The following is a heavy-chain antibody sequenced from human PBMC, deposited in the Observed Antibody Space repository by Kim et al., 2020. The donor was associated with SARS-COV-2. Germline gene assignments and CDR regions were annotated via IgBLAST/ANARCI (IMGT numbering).Heavy chain of an antibody. J-gene: IGHJ6*02. CDR2: ISYDGSNK. CDR1: GFTFSSYG. D-gene: IGHD3-10*01. CDR3: AAMVRVPGV. Sequence: GGSLRLSCAASGFTFSSYGMHWVRQAPGKGLEWVAVISYDGSNKYYADSVKGRFTISRDNSKNTLYLQMNSLRAEDTAVYYCAAMVRVPGVWGQGTTVTVSS. V-gene: IGHV3-30*03.